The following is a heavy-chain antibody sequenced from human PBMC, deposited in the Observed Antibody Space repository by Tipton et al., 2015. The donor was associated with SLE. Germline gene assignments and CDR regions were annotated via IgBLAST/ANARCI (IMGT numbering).Heavy chain of an antibody. D-gene: IGHD3-22*01. Sequence: LRLSCAVYGGSFSGYYWSWIRQPPGKGLEWIGEINHSGSTNYNPSLKSRVTISVDTSKNQFSLKLSSVTAADTAVYYCARDSLGYYDSSSHYFDYWGQGTLVTVSS. CDR2: INHSGST. J-gene: IGHJ4*02. CDR3: ARDSLGYYDSSSHYFDY. CDR1: GGSFSGYY. V-gene: IGHV4-34*01.